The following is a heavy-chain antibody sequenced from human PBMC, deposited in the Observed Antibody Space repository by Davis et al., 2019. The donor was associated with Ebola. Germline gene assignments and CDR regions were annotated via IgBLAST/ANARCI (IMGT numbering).Heavy chain of an antibody. CDR1: GYTFTTYG. V-gene: IGHV1-18*04. D-gene: IGHD6-13*01. Sequence: ASVKVSCKASGYTFTTYGITWVRQAPGQGLEWMGWISTYNGDTNYAQKFQGRVTMTRDTSISTAYMELSRLRSDDTAVYYCARDRGIGSGSWYTVDYWGQGTLVTVSS. CDR3: ARDRGIGSGSWYTVDY. CDR2: ISTYNGDT. J-gene: IGHJ4*02.